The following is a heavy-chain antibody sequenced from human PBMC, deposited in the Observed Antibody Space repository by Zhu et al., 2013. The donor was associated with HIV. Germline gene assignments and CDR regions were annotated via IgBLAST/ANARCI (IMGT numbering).Heavy chain of an antibody. V-gene: IGHV1-69*01. J-gene: IGHJ2*01. CDR1: GGTFSSYA. D-gene: IGHD6-19*01. Sequence: QVQLVQSGAEVKKPGSSVKVSCKASGGTFSSYAISWVRQAPGQGLEWMGGIIPIFGTANYAQKFQGRVTITADESTSTAYMELSSLRSEDTAVYYCARVGIYSSGWYPAYWYFDLWGRGTLVTVSS. CDR3: ARVGIYSSGWYPAYWYFDL. CDR2: IIPIFGTA.